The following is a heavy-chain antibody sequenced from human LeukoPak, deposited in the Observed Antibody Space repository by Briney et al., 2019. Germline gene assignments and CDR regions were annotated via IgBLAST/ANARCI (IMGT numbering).Heavy chain of an antibody. CDR1: GFTFSSYW. D-gene: IGHD3-22*01. V-gene: IGHV3-74*01. J-gene: IGHJ4*02. CDR3: ARDPAYYYDSSGYNF. CDR2: INRDGSSI. Sequence: GGSLRLSCAASGFTFSSYWMHWVRQAPGKGLVWVSRINRDGSSISYADSVKGRFTISRDNAKNTLYLQMNSLRAEDTAVYYCARDPAYYYDSSGYNFWGQGTLVTASS.